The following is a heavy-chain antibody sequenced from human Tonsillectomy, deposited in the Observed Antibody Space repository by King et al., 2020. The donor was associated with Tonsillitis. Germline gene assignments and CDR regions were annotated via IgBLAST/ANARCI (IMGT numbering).Heavy chain of an antibody. CDR2: IYYTGGT. CDR3: SRHVRLVWSPRTVGPPHY. J-gene: IGHJ4*02. V-gene: IGHV4-39*01. D-gene: IGHD3-3*01. Sequence: QLQESGPGLVKPSETLSLTCTVSGGSISSNSYYWGWIRQPPGKGLEWIGNIYYTGGTYYNSSLKSRVTISVDTSKNQFSLKLTSVTAADTAISYCSRHVRLVWSPRTVGPPHYWGQGTLVTVSS. CDR1: GGSISSNSYY.